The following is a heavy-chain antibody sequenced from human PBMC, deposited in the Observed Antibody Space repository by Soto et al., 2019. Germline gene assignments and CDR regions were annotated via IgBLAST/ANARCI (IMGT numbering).Heavy chain of an antibody. Sequence: SVKVSCKASGGTFSSYAISWVRQAPGQGLEWMGGIIPIFGTANYAQKFQGRVTITADESTSTAYMELCSLRSEDTAVYYCARRAVVSINHDAFDIWGQGTMVTVSS. CDR3: ARRAVVSINHDAFDI. D-gene: IGHD2-15*01. J-gene: IGHJ3*02. CDR1: GGTFSSYA. V-gene: IGHV1-69*13. CDR2: IIPIFGTA.